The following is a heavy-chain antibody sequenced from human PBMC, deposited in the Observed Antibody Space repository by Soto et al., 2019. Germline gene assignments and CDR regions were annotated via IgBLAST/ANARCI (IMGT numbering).Heavy chain of an antibody. J-gene: IGHJ4*02. Sequence: PSETLSLTCTVSGGSISSYYWSWIRQPPGKGLEWIGYIYYSGSTNYNPSLKSRVTISVDTSKNQFSLKLSSVTAADTAVYYCARAQRGLQYIEYWGQGTLVTVSS. CDR3: ARAQRGLQYIEY. D-gene: IGHD4-4*01. V-gene: IGHV4-59*01. CDR2: IYYSGST. CDR1: GGSISSYY.